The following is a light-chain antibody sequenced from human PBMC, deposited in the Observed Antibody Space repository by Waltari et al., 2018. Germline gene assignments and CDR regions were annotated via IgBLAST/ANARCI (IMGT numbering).Light chain of an antibody. CDR2: TTS. CDR1: QTISNY. V-gene: IGKV1-39*01. Sequence: DIQMTQSQSSLSASVGDRVTITCRASQTISNYLNWYQQKPGKAPKLLNYTTSTLQSGVPSRFSGSGSGTDFTLTISSLQPEDFATYYCQQSYSSPRTFGQGTKVEIK. CDR3: QQSYSSPRT. J-gene: IGKJ1*01.